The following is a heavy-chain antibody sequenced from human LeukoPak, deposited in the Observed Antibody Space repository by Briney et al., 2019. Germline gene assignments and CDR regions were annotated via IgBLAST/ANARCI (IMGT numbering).Heavy chain of an antibody. CDR1: GFTFSSHG. J-gene: IGHJ4*02. CDR3: ARWDYESSGYYSY. CDR2: IWYDGSKK. V-gene: IGHV3-33*01. D-gene: IGHD3-22*01. Sequence: GGSLRLSCAASGFTFSSHGMHWVRQAPGKGLEWVAVIWYDGSKKYYADSVKGRFTISRDDSKNTLYLQINSLRVEDTAVYYCARWDYESSGYYSYWGQGTLVTVSS.